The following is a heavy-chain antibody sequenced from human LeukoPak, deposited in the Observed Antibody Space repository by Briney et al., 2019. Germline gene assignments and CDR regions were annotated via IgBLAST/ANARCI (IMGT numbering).Heavy chain of an antibody. V-gene: IGHV4-39*01. Sequence: PSETLSLTCSVSGDSISSGSYYWGWIRQPPGKGLEWIGIIYYIGSTYYNPSLKSRVTISVDTSKNQFSLKLSSVTAADTAVYDCARLTYNWNSIDYWGQGTLVTVSS. J-gene: IGHJ4*02. CDR1: GDSISSGSYY. D-gene: IGHD1-7*01. CDR2: IYYIGST. CDR3: ARLTYNWNSIDY.